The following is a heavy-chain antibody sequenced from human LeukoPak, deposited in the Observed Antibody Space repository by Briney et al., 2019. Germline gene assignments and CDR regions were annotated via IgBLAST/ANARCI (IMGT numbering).Heavy chain of an antibody. CDR2: IYTSGST. J-gene: IGHJ6*03. CDR3: ASFSYDFWSGYYKDYYYYYMDV. Sequence: PSETLSLTCTVSGGSISSGSYYWSWIRQPAGRGLEWIGRIYTSGSTNYNPSLKSRVTISVDTSKNQFSLKLSSVTAADTAVYYCASFSYDFWSGYYKDYYYYYMDVWGKGTTVTVSS. CDR1: GGSISSGSYY. V-gene: IGHV4-61*02. D-gene: IGHD3-3*01.